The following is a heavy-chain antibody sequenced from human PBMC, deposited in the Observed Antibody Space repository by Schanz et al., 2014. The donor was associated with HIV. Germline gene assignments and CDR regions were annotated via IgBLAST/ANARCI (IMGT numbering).Heavy chain of an antibody. CDR3: ASSRPMGREIDF. V-gene: IGHV1-69*01. CDR2: IIPLFGTT. D-gene: IGHD1-26*01. J-gene: IGHJ4*02. CDR1: GGTFRSFA. Sequence: QVQLVQSGTEVKKPGSSVKVSCKPSGGTFRSFAISWVRQAPGQGLEWMGGIIPLFGTTNYAQKFQGRVTITADESTSTAYMELSSLKSEDTAMYYCASSRPMGREIDFWGQGTLVTVS.